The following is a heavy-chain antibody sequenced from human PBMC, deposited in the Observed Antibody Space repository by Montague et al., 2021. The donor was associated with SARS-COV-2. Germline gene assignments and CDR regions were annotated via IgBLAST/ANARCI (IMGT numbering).Heavy chain of an antibody. CDR3: ARGYGDYSYYYGFDV. J-gene: IGHJ6*02. CDR2: IYSSGST. V-gene: IGHV4-61*02. CDR1: GGSISSGSYY. Sequence: TLSLTCTVSGGSISSGSYYWSWIRQPAGKGLEWIGRIYSSGSTNYNPSLKSRVTMSVDTSKNQFSLKVSSVTAADTAVYYCARGYGDYSYYYGFDVWGQGTTVTVSS. D-gene: IGHD4-17*01.